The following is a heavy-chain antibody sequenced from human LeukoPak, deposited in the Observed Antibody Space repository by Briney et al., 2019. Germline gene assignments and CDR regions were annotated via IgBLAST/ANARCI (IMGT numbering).Heavy chain of an antibody. J-gene: IGHJ4*02. V-gene: IGHV3-23*01. CDR1: GFTFSSSA. CDR2: ISGNGGST. CDR3: ASQKENFYASIGNN. Sequence: GGSLRLSCAASGFTFSSSAMSWVRQAPGKGLGWVSAISGNGGSTYYADSVKGRFTISRDNSKNTLYLQMNSLRAEDTAVYFCASQKENFYASIGNNWGQPTPVTVSS. D-gene: IGHD2/OR15-2a*01.